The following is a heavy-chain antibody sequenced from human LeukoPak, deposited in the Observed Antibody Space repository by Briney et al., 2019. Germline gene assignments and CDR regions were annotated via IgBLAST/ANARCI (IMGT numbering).Heavy chain of an antibody. J-gene: IGHJ3*02. CDR3: GGQGRYDAFYT. Sequence: PSETLSLTCILSGGSLSSYYWSWIRQPPGEGLEWIGYIYYSVSTNYNPSLKSGVTISVDTSKSQSSLKLRSVNAANTAVYYCGGQGRYDAFYTSGQGTMFTVSS. V-gene: IGHV4-59*08. D-gene: IGHD1-26*01. CDR2: IYYSVST. CDR1: GGSLSSYY.